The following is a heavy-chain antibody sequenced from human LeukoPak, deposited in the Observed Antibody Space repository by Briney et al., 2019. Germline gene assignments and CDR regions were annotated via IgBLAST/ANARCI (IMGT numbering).Heavy chain of an antibody. CDR2: ITSSSST. V-gene: IGHV3-11*06. CDR1: GFTFSDYY. J-gene: IGHJ4*02. CDR3: AATYYYDGSGDY. Sequence: GGSLRLSCAASGFTFSDYYMRWIRQAPGKGLEWVAYITSSSSTNYADSVKGRFSVSRDNAKNSLFLQMNGLRAEDTAVYYCAATYYYDGSGDYWGQGTLVTVSS. D-gene: IGHD3-22*01.